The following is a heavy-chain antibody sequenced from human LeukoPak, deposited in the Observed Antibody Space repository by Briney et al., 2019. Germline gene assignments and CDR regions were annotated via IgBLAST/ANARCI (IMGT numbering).Heavy chain of an antibody. V-gene: IGHV3-23*01. J-gene: IGHJ4*02. Sequence: PGGSLRLSCAASGFTFSSYAMTWVRQAPGKGLEWVSAISGSGGSTYYADSAKGRFTISRDNSKNTLYLQMNGLRAGDTAVYYCATDLRGCSGGSCYSYSLWGQGTLVTVSS. D-gene: IGHD2-15*01. CDR2: ISGSGGST. CDR1: GFTFSSYA. CDR3: ATDLRGCSGGSCYSYSL.